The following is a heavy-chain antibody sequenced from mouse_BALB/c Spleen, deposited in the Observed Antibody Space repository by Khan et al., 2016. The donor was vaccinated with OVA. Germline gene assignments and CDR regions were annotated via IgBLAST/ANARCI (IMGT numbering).Heavy chain of an antibody. V-gene: IGHV3-2*02. CDR3: ARIYGGDFDY. CDR1: GYSITSDYA. Sequence: VQLKESGPGLVKPSQSLSLTCTVTGYSITSDYAWNWIRQFPGNKLEWMGYISYSGNTKYNPSLNSRISITRDTSENQFFLQLNSVTTEYTATYYCARIYGGDFDYWGQGTTLTVSS. D-gene: IGHD1-1*01. CDR2: ISYSGNT. J-gene: IGHJ2*01.